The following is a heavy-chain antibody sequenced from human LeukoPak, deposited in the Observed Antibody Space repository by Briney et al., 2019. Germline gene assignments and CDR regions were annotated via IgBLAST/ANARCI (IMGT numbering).Heavy chain of an antibody. CDR1: GYSISSGYY. J-gene: IGHJ4*02. D-gene: IGHD6-19*01. Sequence: PSETRSLTCDVSGYSISSGYYWGWIRQPPGKGLEWIGSIYHRGSTFYNPSLKSRVTISVDTSKNQFSLKLSSVTAADTAMYYCATALGQWPNFDYWGQGTLVTVSS. V-gene: IGHV4-38-2*01. CDR3: ATALGQWPNFDY. CDR2: IYHRGST.